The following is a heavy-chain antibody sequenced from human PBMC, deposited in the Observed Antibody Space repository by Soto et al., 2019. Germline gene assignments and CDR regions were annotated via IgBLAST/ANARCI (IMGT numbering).Heavy chain of an antibody. D-gene: IGHD4-17*01. J-gene: IGHJ6*03. V-gene: IGHV4-59*08. Sequence: SETLSLTCTVSGGSISSFYWSWIRQPPGKGLEWIGYIYYSGSTNYNPSLKSRVTISVDTSKNQFSLKLSSVTAADTAVYYCARHNYGDSYYYYYYYMDVWGKGTTVTVSS. CDR2: IYYSGST. CDR1: GGSISSFY. CDR3: ARHNYGDSYYYYYYYMDV.